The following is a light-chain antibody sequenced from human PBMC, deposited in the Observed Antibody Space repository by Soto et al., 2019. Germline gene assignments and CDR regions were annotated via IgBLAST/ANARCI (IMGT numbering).Light chain of an antibody. CDR1: QSVLYDFNNKNY. J-gene: IGKJ1*01. CDR2: WAS. CDR3: QQYYSNPKT. Sequence: DIVMPQSPEFLGVSLGERATINCQSNQSVLYDFNNKNYLAWYQQTQGQPLKQIIHWASTRESGVPERFSGSWSETDFTLPLSRLQAEDVEVYYCQQYYSNPKTFGQGTKVDIK. V-gene: IGKV4-1*01.